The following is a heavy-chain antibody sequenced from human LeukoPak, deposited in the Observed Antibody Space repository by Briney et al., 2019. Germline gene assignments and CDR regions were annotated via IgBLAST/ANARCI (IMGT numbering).Heavy chain of an antibody. CDR1: GFTFDDYA. V-gene: IGHV3-9*01. Sequence: GGSLRLSCAASGFTFDDYAMHWVRQAPGKGLEWVSGISWNSGSIGYADSVKGRFTISKDNAKNSLYLQMNSLRAEDTALYYCAKDMSSGSYGYYYGMDVWGQGTTVTVSS. CDR3: AKDMSSGSYGYYYGMDV. J-gene: IGHJ6*02. D-gene: IGHD1-26*01. CDR2: ISWNSGSI.